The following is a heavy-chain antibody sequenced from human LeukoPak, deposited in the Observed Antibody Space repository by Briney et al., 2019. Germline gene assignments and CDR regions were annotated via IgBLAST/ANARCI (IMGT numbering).Heavy chain of an antibody. V-gene: IGHV3-30*18. CDR1: GFPFSSYA. D-gene: IGHD3/OR15-3a*01. CDR3: AKSSNFWTGNLDC. CDR2: ISYDGSNK. J-gene: IGHJ4*02. Sequence: GGSLRLSCAASGFPFSSYAMSWVRQAPGKGLEWVALISYDGSNKYYEDSVKGRFTISRDNSKNTLFLQMNSLRPEDTAVYFCAKSSNFWTGNLDCWGQGTLVTVSS.